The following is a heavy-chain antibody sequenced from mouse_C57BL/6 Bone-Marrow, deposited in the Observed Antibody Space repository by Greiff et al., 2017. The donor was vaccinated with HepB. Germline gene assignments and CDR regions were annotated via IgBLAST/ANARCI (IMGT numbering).Heavy chain of an antibody. CDR3: ARDEGTTVVATDYFDY. Sequence: QVQLQQPGTELVKPGASVKLSCKASGYTFTSYWMHWVKQRPGQGLEWIGNINPSNGGTNYNEKFKSKATLTVDKSSSTAYMQLSSLTSEDSAVYYCARDEGTTVVATDYFDYWGQGTTLTVSS. CDR2: INPSNGGT. V-gene: IGHV1-53*01. D-gene: IGHD1-1*01. J-gene: IGHJ2*01. CDR1: GYTFTSYW.